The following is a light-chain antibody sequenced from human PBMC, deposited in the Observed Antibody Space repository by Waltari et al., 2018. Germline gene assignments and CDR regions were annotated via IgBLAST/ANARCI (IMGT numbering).Light chain of an antibody. J-gene: IGKJ1*01. Sequence: TVLTQPPGAPSLSPGASTTLSSRARQRDASRHLAWHKQKPGPAPMLRIYGASSRATGIPDRFSVSASGTDVTLTIARLEPEDFAVYYGQKYGNPPRTFGQGTDVEIK. CDR3: QKYGNPPRT. CDR2: GAS. CDR1: QRDASRH. V-gene: IGKV3-20*01.